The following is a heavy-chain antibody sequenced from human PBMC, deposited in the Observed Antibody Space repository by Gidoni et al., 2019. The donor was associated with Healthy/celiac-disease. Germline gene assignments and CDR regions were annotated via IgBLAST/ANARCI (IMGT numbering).Heavy chain of an antibody. V-gene: IGHV1-2*02. CDR1: GYTFTGTY. CDR3: ARVSIFGFSDLYYFDY. D-gene: IGHD3-3*01. CDR2: INPNSGCT. Sequence: QVQLAQSGAEEKKHGASGTVSCKASGYTFTGTYMHWVRQAPGQGLEWMGLINPNSGCTNYAQKFPGRVTMTRDTSISTAYMELSRLRSDDTAVYYCARVSIFGFSDLYYFDYWGQGTLVTVSS. J-gene: IGHJ4*02.